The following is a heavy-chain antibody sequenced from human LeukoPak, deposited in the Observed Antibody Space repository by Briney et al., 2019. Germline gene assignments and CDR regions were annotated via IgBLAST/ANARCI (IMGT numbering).Heavy chain of an antibody. Sequence: ASVKVSCKASGYTFTGYYMHWVRQAPGQGLEWMGWINPNSGGTNYAQKFQGRVTMTRDTSISTAYMELSRLRSDDTAVYYCARGGDFWSGYYNWYSDLWGRGTLVTVSS. D-gene: IGHD3-3*01. CDR3: ARGGDFWSGYYNWYSDL. V-gene: IGHV1-2*02. CDR1: GYTFTGYY. J-gene: IGHJ2*01. CDR2: INPNSGGT.